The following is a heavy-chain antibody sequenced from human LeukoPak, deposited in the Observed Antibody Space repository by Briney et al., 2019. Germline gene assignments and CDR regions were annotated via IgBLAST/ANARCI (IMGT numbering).Heavy chain of an antibody. D-gene: IGHD4-11*01. V-gene: IGHV5-51*01. CDR1: GYSFTSYW. CDR2: IYPGDSDT. Sequence: GESLKISCKGSGYSFTSYWIGWVRQMPRKGLEWMGIIYPGDSDTRYSPSFQGQVTISADKSISTAYLQWSSLKASDTAMYYCARLILVTTYYYYYYMDVWGKGTTVTVPS. J-gene: IGHJ6*03. CDR3: ARLILVTTYYYYYYMDV.